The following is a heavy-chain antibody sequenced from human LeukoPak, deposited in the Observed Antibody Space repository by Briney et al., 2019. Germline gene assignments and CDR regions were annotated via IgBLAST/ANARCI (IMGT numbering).Heavy chain of an antibody. CDR2: IWYDGSNK. D-gene: IGHD6-25*01. CDR1: GFTFSSYA. Sequence: GGSLRLSCAASGFTFSSYAMSWVRQAPGKGLEWVAVIWYDGSNKYYADSVKGRFTISRDNSKNTLYLQMNSLRAEDTAVYYCARDQAATATYFDYWGQGTLVTVSS. J-gene: IGHJ4*02. V-gene: IGHV3-33*08. CDR3: ARDQAATATYFDY.